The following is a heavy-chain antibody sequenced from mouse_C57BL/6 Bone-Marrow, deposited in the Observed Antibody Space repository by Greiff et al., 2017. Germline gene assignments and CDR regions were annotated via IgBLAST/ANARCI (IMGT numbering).Heavy chain of an antibody. Sequence: EVQRVESGGDLVKPGGSLKLSCAASGFTFSSYGMSWVRQTPDKRLEWVATISSGGSYTYYPDSVKGRYTISRDNATNTLYLQMSSLKSEDTAMYYCARQYYGSGTWVAYWGQGTLVTVSA. V-gene: IGHV5-6*01. D-gene: IGHD1-1*01. CDR3: ARQYYGSGTWVAY. J-gene: IGHJ3*01. CDR2: ISSGGSYT. CDR1: GFTFSSYG.